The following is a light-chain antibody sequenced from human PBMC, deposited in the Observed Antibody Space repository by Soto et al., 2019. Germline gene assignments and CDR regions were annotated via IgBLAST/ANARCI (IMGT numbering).Light chain of an antibody. Sequence: QSVLTQPASVSGSPGQSITISCTGTSSDVGSYNLVSWYQQDPGKAPKLMIYEGSKRPSGVSNRFSGSKSGNTASLTISGLQAEDEADYYCCSYAGSSIRYVFGTGTKVTVL. CDR1: SSDVGSYNL. CDR3: CSYAGSSIRYV. CDR2: EGS. J-gene: IGLJ1*01. V-gene: IGLV2-23*01.